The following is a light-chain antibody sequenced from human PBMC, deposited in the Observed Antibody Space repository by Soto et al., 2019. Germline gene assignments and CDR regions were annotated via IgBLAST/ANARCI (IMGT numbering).Light chain of an antibody. CDR1: QSVSVN. V-gene: IGKV3-15*01. J-gene: IGKJ4*01. CDR2: GVS. CDR3: QQYNNWPLT. Sequence: EIVMTQSPGTLSVSPGERATLSCRASQSVSVNLAWYQQKPGQAPRLLIYGVSTRATGIPARFSGSESGTEFTLTISSLQSEDFAVYHCQQYNNWPLTFGGGTKV.